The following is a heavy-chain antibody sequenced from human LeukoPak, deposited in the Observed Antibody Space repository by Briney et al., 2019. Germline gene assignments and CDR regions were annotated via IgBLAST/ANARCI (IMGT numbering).Heavy chain of an antibody. CDR3: ARAELGPFDY. CDR2: VFYNGAT. J-gene: IGHJ4*02. CDR1: GGSISSSIYY. D-gene: IGHD7-27*01. V-gene: IGHV4-39*07. Sequence: SETLSLTCIVSGGSISSSIYYWAWVRQPPGKGLEWIGTVFYNGATQYSPSLRSRVTISIDTSTNQFSLKLTSVTAADTALYYCARAELGPFDYWGQGTLVTVSS.